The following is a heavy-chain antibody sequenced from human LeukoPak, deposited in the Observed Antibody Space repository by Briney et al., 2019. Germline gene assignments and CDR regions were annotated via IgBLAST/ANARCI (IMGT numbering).Heavy chain of an antibody. D-gene: IGHD3-10*01. CDR1: EYRFTNYW. Sequence: GESLKTSWKGSEYRFTNYWIGWVRQMPGKGLEWMGIIYPGDSDTRYSPSFQGQVTISADKSISTAYLQWTSLKASDSAMYYCAIPPGLLAAFDLWGQGTMVTVSS. CDR2: IYPGDSDT. V-gene: IGHV5-51*01. CDR3: AIPPGLLAAFDL. J-gene: IGHJ3*01.